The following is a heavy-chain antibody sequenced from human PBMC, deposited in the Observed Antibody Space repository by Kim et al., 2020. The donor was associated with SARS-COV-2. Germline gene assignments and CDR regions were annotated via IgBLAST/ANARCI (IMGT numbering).Heavy chain of an antibody. J-gene: IGHJ5*02. D-gene: IGHD3-10*01. CDR3: ARDGRVVRGVIITFYAQNWFDP. CDR1: GFTFSSYS. V-gene: IGHV3-21*01. Sequence: GGSLRLSCAASGFTFSSYSMNWVRQAPGKGLEWVSSISSSSSYIYYADSVKGRFTISRDNAKNSLYLQMNSLRAEDTAVYYCARDGRVVRGVIITFYAQNWFDPWAREPWSPSPQ. CDR2: ISSSSSYI.